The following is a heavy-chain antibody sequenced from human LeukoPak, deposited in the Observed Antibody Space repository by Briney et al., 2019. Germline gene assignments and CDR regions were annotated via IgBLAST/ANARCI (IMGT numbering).Heavy chain of an antibody. J-gene: IGHJ4*02. CDR3: VREGEGPLSKDFDY. V-gene: IGHV1-2*02. D-gene: IGHD2/OR15-2a*01. Sequence: EASMTVSCKSSGSTFTDHYIHWVRQGPGQGLEWMGYIGPHSTFTSSPQEFQGRVTMTRDASMSTAYMELTRLTSDDTAVHYCVREGEGPLSKDFDYWGQGTLVTVSS. CDR1: GSTFTDHY. CDR2: IGPHSTFT.